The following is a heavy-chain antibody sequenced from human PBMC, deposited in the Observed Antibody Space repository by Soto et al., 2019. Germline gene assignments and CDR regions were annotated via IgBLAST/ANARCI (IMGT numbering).Heavy chain of an antibody. Sequence: SVKVSCKASGGTFSSYAISWLRHAPVQAREWMSGIIPIFVTASYAQKFQGRARITAEESTTKAYMELSRMRSEEKDVYYCARANGAYCSSTSCYPGWFDPWGQGTLVTVSS. D-gene: IGHD2-2*01. J-gene: IGHJ5*02. CDR2: IIPIFVTA. CDR1: GGTFSSYA. CDR3: ARANGAYCSSTSCYPGWFDP. V-gene: IGHV1-69*13.